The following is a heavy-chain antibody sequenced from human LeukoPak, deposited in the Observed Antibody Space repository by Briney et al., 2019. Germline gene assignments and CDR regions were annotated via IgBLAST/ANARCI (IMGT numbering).Heavy chain of an antibody. CDR3: ARPMYDFWSGPLDLFDY. CDR2: ISYDGSNK. V-gene: IGHV3-30*03. CDR1: GFTFSSYG. J-gene: IGHJ4*02. Sequence: HPGRSLRPSCAASGFTFSSYGMHWVRQAPGKGLEWVAVISYDGSNKYYADSVKGRFTISRDNSKNTLYLQMNSLRAEDTAVYYCARPMYDFWSGPLDLFDYWGQGTMVTVSS. D-gene: IGHD3-3*01.